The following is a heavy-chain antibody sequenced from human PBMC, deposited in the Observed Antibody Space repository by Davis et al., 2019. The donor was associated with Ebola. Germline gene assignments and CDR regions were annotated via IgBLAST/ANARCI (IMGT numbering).Heavy chain of an antibody. CDR2: ISSYNGNT. Sequence: SVPVSLQASLYTFTRYLICWLRQAPGQGLAGMGWISSYNGNTNYAQNLQGRVTMTTKTTTSTAYMEVRSLRYDDTAVYYCERAVTMVLPSGWFDPWGQGTLVTVSS. CDR1: LYTFTRYL. CDR3: ERAVTMVLPSGWFDP. V-gene: IGHV1-18*01. J-gene: IGHJ5*02. D-gene: IGHD3-10*01.